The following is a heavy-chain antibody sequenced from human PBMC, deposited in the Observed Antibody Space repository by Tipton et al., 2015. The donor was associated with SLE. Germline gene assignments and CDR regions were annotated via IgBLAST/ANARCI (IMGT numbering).Heavy chain of an antibody. J-gene: IGHJ6*03. CDR1: GGSFSGYY. D-gene: IGHD5-12*01. V-gene: IGHV4-34*01. Sequence: TLSLTCAVYGGSFSGYYWSWIRQPPGKGLEWIGEINHSGSTNYNPSLKGRVTISVATSKNQFSLKLSSVTAADTAVYYCARRRSYDYYYYYYYMDVWGKGTTVTVSS. CDR2: INHSGST. CDR3: ARRRSYDYYYYYYYMDV.